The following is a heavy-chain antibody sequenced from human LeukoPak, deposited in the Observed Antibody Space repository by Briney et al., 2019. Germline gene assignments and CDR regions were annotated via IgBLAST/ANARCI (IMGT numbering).Heavy chain of an antibody. V-gene: IGHV4-4*07. CDR3: ARVFRVVRGVLTDAFDI. CDR2: IYTSGST. D-gene: IGHD3-10*01. J-gene: IGHJ3*02. CDR1: GGSSSSYY. Sequence: SETLSLTCTVSGGSSSSYYWSWIRQPAGKGLEWIGRIYTSGSTNYNPSLKSRVTMSVDTSKNQFSLKLSSVTAADTAVYYCARVFRVVRGVLTDAFDIWGQGTMVTVSS.